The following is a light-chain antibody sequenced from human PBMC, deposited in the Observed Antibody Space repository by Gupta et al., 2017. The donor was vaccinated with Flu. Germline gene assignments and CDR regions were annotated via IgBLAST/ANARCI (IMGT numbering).Light chain of an antibody. CDR3: QQRSYAPPLT. J-gene: IGKJ4*01. V-gene: IGKV3-11*01. CDR1: QSLSGY. CDR2: DVS. Sequence: TLSLSPGDSATLSCRASQSLSGYLAWYQQRPGQSPRLLIYDVSVRATGIPVRFSGSGYGTDFTLTISTREPEDFGVYYCQQRSYAPPLTFGGGTRVEIK.